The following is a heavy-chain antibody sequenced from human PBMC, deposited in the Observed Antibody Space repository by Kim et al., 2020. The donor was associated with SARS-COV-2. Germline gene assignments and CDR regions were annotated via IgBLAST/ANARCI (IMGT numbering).Heavy chain of an antibody. V-gene: IGHV3-33*01. CDR1: GFTFSSYG. D-gene: IGHD2-2*01. CDR2: IWYDGSNK. Sequence: GGSLRLSCAASGFTFSSYGMHWVRQAPGKGLEWVAVIWYDGSNKYYADSVKGRFTISRDNSKNTLYLQMNSLRAEDTAVYYCARDAQTGFCSSTSCLYYYYGMDVWGQGTTVTVSS. J-gene: IGHJ6*02. CDR3: ARDAQTGFCSSTSCLYYYYGMDV.